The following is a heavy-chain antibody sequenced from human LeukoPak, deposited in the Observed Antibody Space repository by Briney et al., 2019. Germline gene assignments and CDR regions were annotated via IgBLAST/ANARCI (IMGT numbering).Heavy chain of an antibody. CDR1: GGSFSGYY. D-gene: IGHD3-10*01. V-gene: IGHV4-34*01. J-gene: IGHJ4*02. CDR3: ASDPPPGGY. CDR2: INHSGST. Sequence: PSETLSLTCAVYGGSFSGYYWSWIRQPPGKGLEWIGEINHSGSTNYNPSLKSRVTISVDTSKNQFSLKLSSVTAAATAVYYCASDPPPGGYWGQGTLVTVSS.